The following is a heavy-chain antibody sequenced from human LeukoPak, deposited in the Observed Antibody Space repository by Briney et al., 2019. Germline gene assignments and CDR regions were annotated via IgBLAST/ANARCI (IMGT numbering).Heavy chain of an antibody. J-gene: IGHJ4*02. V-gene: IGHV3-74*01. CDR1: GFTFSSYW. CDR2: INSDGSTT. CDR3: ARDPFSSSSY. D-gene: IGHD6-6*01. Sequence: PGGSLSLSCAASGFTFSSYWMHWVRQAPGEGLVWVSRINSDGSTTSYADSVKGRFTISRDNAKNTLYLQMNSLRAEDTAVNYCARDPFSSSSYWGQGTLVTVSS.